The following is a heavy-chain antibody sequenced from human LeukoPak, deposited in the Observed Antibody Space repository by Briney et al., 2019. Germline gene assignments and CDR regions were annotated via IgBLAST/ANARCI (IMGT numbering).Heavy chain of an antibody. CDR1: GGSISSYY. CDR3: ARFRSRLWFGGSDAFDI. V-gene: IGHV4-4*07. Sequence: SETLFLTCTVSGGSISSYYWSWIRQPAGKGLEWIGRIYTSGSTNYNPSLKSRVTMSVDTSKNQFSLKLSSVTAADTAVYYCARFRSRLWFGGSDAFDIWGQGTMVTVSS. D-gene: IGHD3-10*01. CDR2: IYTSGST. J-gene: IGHJ3*02.